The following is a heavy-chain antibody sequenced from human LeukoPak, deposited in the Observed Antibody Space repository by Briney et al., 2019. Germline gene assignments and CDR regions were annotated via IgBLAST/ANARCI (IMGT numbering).Heavy chain of an antibody. D-gene: IGHD2-15*01. J-gene: IGHJ4*02. V-gene: IGHV4-59*08. CDR2: IYYSGST. Sequence: SETLSLTCTVPGGSISSYYWSWIRQPPGKGLEWIGYIYYSGSTNYNPSLKSRVTISVDTSKNQFSLKLSSVTAADTAVYYCASVRDCSGGSCYWVDYWGQGTLVTVSS. CDR1: GGSISSYY. CDR3: ASVRDCSGGSCYWVDY.